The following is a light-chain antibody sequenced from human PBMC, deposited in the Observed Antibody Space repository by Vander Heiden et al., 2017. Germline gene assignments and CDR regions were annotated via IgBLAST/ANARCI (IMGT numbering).Light chain of an antibody. J-gene: IGKJ4*01. CDR3: QQYYTIPLT. CDR2: WAS. V-gene: IGKV4-1*01. Sequence: DSVMTQSPASLPVSLGERVTIDGKSSQSVVSSSNNKNSLVWWQQKPGQPPKLLINWASTRKSGVPDRFSGSGSGADFTLTISSLQAEDVAVYYCQQYYTIPLTFGGGTKVEIK. CDR1: QSVVSSSNNKNS.